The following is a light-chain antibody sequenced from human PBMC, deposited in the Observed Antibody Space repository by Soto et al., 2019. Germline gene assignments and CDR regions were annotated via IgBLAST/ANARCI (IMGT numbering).Light chain of an antibody. CDR1: SSDVGDYNS. CDR3: CSYVGGYSYD. J-gene: IGLJ1*01. Sequence: QSALTQPRSVSGSPGQSVTVSCIGTSSDVGDYNSVSWYQQHPGKAPKLMIYDVSKRPSGVPDRFSGSKSGNTASLTISGLQAEDEADYYCCSYVGGYSYDFGIGTKLTVL. CDR2: DVS. V-gene: IGLV2-11*01.